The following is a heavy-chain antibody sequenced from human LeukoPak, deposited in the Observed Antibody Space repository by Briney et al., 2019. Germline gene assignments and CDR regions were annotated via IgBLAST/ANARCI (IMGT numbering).Heavy chain of an antibody. CDR2: INPNSGGT. CDR3: AREMIAAAGEI. V-gene: IGHV1-2*02. CDR1: GYTFTGHC. Sequence: ASVKVSCKASGYTFTGHCVHWVRLAPGQGLEWMGWINPNSGGTNYAQKFQGRVTMTRDTSISTAYMELSRLRSDDTAVYYCAREMIAAAGEIWGQGTLVTVSS. D-gene: IGHD6-13*01. J-gene: IGHJ4*02.